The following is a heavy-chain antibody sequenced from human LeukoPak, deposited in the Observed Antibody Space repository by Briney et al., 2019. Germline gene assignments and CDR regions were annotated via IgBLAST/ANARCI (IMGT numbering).Heavy chain of an antibody. J-gene: IGHJ3*01. CDR1: GGSFSGYY. V-gene: IGHV4-34*01. CDR2: INHSGST. D-gene: IGHD5-18*01. CDR3: ARGRVGTGYSYVS. Sequence: SETLSLTCAVYGGSFSGYYWSWIRQPPGKGLEWIGEINHSGSTNYNPSLKSRVTISVDTSKNQFSLKLSSVTAADTAVYYCARGRVGTGYSYVSWGQGTMVTVSS.